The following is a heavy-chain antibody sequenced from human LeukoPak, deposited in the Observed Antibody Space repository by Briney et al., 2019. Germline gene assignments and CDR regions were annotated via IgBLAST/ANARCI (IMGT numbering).Heavy chain of an antibody. D-gene: IGHD3-22*01. V-gene: IGHV1-46*01. CDR2: INPSGGST. CDR1: GYTFTSYY. J-gene: IGHJ4*02. Sequence: ASVKVSCKASGYTFTSYYMHWVRQAPGQGLEWMGIINPSGGSTSYAQKFQGRVTMTRDTSTSTVYMELSSLRSEDTAVYYCARVRKDYGSSGYYSLGFDYWGQGTLVTVSS. CDR3: ARVRKDYGSSGYYSLGFDY.